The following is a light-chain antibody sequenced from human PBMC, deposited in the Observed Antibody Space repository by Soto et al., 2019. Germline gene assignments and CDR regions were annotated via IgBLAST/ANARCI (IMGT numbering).Light chain of an antibody. CDR2: AAS. J-gene: IGKJ4*02. V-gene: IGKV1-6*01. Sequence: AIQMTQSPSSLSASVGDRVTITCRASQDIGYDLAWYQQRPGKAPKLLIYAASSLKSGVPSRFRGSGSGTDCTLAISSLEPVYFATYYWLQYYNGPLTVGGGTKEELK. CDR3: LQYYNGPLT. CDR1: QDIGYD.